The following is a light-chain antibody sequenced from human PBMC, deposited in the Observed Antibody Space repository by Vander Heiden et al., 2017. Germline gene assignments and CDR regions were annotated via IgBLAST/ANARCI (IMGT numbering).Light chain of an antibody. Sequence: QSVLTHPPSVSGAPGPRVTISCTGSSSNIGAGYDVHWYQQLPGTAPKLLIYGNSNRPSGVPDRFSGSKSGTSASLAITGLQAEDEADYYCQSYDSSLSGSEVFGGGTKLTVL. CDR2: GNS. CDR1: SSNIGAGYD. J-gene: IGLJ2*01. V-gene: IGLV1-40*01. CDR3: QSYDSSLSGSEV.